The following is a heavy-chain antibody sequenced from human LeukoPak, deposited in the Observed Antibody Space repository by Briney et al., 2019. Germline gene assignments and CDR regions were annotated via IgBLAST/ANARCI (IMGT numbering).Heavy chain of an antibody. Sequence: TGGSLRLSCAVSGFTFGDYAMSWVRQAPGKGLEWVGFIRTEAYDGATDYGASVKGRFTISRDDSKNIAYLQMNSLNTEDTAVYYCTRTFGYYYFYMDVWGKGTTVIVSS. D-gene: IGHD3-16*01. V-gene: IGHV3-49*04. CDR1: GFTFGDYA. CDR2: IRTEAYDGAT. J-gene: IGHJ6*03. CDR3: TRTFGYYYFYMDV.